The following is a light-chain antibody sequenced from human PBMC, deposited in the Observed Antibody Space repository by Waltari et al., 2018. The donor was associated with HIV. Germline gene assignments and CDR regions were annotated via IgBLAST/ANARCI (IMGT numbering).Light chain of an antibody. CDR3: QSYDSSLSGLWV. V-gene: IGLV1-40*01. Sequence: QSVLTQPPSVSGAPGQRVTISCTGSSSNLGAGYDVHGYQQLPGTPPKTLIDGNSNRPSGVPDRFSGSKSGTSASLAITGLQAEDEADYYCQSYDSSLSGLWVFGGGTKLTVL. J-gene: IGLJ3*02. CDR1: SSNLGAGYD. CDR2: GNS.